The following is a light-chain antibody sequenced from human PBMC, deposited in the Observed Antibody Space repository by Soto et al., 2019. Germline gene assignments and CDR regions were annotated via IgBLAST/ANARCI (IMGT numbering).Light chain of an antibody. CDR3: QQYNTYRT. Sequence: DIEMTQSPSTLSASVGDTVTITCRASPTASSWLAWYQQKPGKAPTLLIHTASTLQSGVPSRFSGSGSGTDFTLIISSLQPDDFATYFCQQYNTYRTFGQGTKVDIK. J-gene: IGKJ1*01. CDR2: TAS. CDR1: PTASSW. V-gene: IGKV1-5*03.